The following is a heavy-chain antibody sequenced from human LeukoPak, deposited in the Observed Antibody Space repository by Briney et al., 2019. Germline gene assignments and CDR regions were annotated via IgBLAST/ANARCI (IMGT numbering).Heavy chain of an antibody. D-gene: IGHD3-10*01. CDR1: GFSFSTSG. V-gene: IGHV3-30*02. CDR3: ARSPTYYYGSGSYYNGPYYYYYMDV. Sequence: PGGSLRLSCVASGFSFSTSGMHWVRQSPGKGLDWVAFIRNDGNKKKYAESVKGRSTISRDNSRNTLYLQMDSLSAEDTAVYYCARSPTYYYGSGSYYNGPYYYYYMDVWGKGTTVTVSS. J-gene: IGHJ6*03. CDR2: IRNDGNKK.